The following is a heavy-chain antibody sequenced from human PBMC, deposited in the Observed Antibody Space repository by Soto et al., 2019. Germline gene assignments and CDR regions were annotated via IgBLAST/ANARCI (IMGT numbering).Heavy chain of an antibody. V-gene: IGHV4-30-2*06. Sequence: QLQLQESGSGLLKPSQTLSLNCSVSGDSISSGGLSWNWLRQSPGRGLEWIGYIYYPGLTYYNPSLKSRVAMSLYTSENQVAPSLSSVTAADSVVYYCARGKRSKTASAGTGWFDPWGPGTLVTVSS. CDR3: ARGKRSKTASAGTGWFDP. CDR1: GDSISSGGLS. J-gene: IGHJ5*02. CDR2: IYYPGLT. D-gene: IGHD6-13*01.